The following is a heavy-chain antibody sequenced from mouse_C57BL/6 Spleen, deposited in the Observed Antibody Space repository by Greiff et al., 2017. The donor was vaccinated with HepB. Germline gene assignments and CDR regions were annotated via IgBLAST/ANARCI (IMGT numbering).Heavy chain of an antibody. J-gene: IGHJ4*01. CDR3: APYSNVYYYAIDY. D-gene: IGHD2-5*01. Sequence: VQLKQSEAELVKPGASVKLSCTASGFNIKDYYMHWVKQRTEQGLEWIGRIDPEDGETKYAPKFQGKATITADTSSNTAYLQLISLTSEDTAVYYCAPYSNVYYYAIDYWGQGTSVTVSS. CDR1: GFNIKDYY. V-gene: IGHV14-2*01. CDR2: IDPEDGET.